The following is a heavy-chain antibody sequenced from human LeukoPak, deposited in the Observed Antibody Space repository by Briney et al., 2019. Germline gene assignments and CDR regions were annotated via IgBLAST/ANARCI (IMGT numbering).Heavy chain of an antibody. CDR1: GFTFSGYE. J-gene: IGHJ3*02. Sequence: GGSLRLSCAASGFTFSGYEIHWVRQGTGKGLEWVSAIGRAGDTFYQGSVKGRFTISRDNAKNSVYLQMSSLRAGDTAVYYCAREVMGDDRGAFDIWGQGAMVTVSS. CDR3: AREVMGDDRGAFDI. CDR2: IGRAGDT. D-gene: IGHD1-26*01. V-gene: IGHV3-13*01.